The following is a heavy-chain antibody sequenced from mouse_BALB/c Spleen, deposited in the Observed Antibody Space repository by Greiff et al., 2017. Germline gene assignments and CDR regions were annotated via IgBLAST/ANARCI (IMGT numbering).Heavy chain of an antibody. CDR3: ARGYYGLYAMDY. V-gene: IGHV2-9*02. Sequence: VMLVESGPGLVAPSQSLSITCTVSGFSLTSYGVHWVRQPPGKGLEWLGVIWAGGSTNYNSALMSRLSISKDNSKSQVFLKMNSLQTDDTAMYYCARGYYGLYAMDYWGQGTSVTVSS. CDR1: GFSLTSYG. D-gene: IGHD1-2*01. J-gene: IGHJ4*01. CDR2: IWAGGST.